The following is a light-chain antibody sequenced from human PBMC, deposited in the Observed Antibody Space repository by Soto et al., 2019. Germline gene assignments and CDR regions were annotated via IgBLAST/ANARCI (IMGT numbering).Light chain of an antibody. CDR2: GPS. CDR3: QQYSSSPWT. J-gene: IGKJ1*01. V-gene: IGKV3-20*01. CDR1: QRFSISH. Sequence: EIVLTQSPGTLSLSPGERATLSCRASQRFSISHLAWYQQRPGQAPRLLIYGPSTRATGIPERFSGSGSGTDFTLTSSRLEPEAFAVYFCQQYSSSPWTFGQGTKVEIK.